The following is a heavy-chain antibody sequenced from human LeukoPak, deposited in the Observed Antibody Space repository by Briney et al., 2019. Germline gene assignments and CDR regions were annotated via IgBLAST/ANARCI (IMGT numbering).Heavy chain of an antibody. J-gene: IGHJ4*02. CDR1: GFTFSDYY. Sequence: GGSLRLSCAASGFTFSDYYMSWIRQAPGKGLEWVSYISSSGSTIYYADSVKGRFTISRDNAKNSLYLQMNSLRAEDTAVYYCARQSYSYASSGHYVYYFDYWGQGTLVTVSS. V-gene: IGHV3-11*01. CDR3: ARQSYSYASSGHYVYYFDY. CDR2: ISSSGSTI. D-gene: IGHD3-22*01.